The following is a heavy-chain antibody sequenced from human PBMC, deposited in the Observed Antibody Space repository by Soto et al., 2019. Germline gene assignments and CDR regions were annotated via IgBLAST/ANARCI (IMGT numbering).Heavy chain of an antibody. D-gene: IGHD6-13*01. CDR3: ARGGFLYSSSWENWFDH. CDR2: INPSGGST. J-gene: IGHJ5*02. CDR1: GYTFTSYY. V-gene: IGHV1-46*01. Sequence: QVQLVQSGAEVKKTGASVKVSCKASGYTFTSYYMHWVRQAPVQGLAWMGIINPSGGSTSYAQKCQGRVTMTRDTATRTVYMELRSLISEDTAVYYCARGGFLYSSSWENWFDHGGQGPLVTVSS.